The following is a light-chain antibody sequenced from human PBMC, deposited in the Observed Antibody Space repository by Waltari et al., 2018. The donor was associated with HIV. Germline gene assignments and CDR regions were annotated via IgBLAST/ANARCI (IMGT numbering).Light chain of an antibody. CDR3: GTWDSSLSAGV. CDR1: SSNIGNNY. J-gene: IGLJ3*02. Sequence: QSVLTQPPSVSAAPGQKVTISCSGSSSNIGNNYVSWYQQLPGTAPKLLIYDNNKRPSGSPDRFAGSKSGTSATLGITGLQTWDEADYYCGTWDSSLSAGVFGGGTKLTVL. CDR2: DNN. V-gene: IGLV1-51*01.